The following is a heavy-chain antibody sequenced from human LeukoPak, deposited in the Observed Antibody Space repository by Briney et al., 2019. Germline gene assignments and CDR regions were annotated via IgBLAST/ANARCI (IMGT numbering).Heavy chain of an antibody. V-gene: IGHV4-39*01. Sequence: SETLSLTCTVSGGSISSSSYYWGWIHQPPGKGLEWIGSIYYSGSTYYNPSLKSRVTISVDTSKNQFSLKLSSVTAADTAVYYCARFSKTLVGATGGDYWGQGTLVTVSS. CDR2: IYYSGST. J-gene: IGHJ4*02. CDR3: ARFSKTLVGATGGDY. CDR1: GGSISSSSYY. D-gene: IGHD1-26*01.